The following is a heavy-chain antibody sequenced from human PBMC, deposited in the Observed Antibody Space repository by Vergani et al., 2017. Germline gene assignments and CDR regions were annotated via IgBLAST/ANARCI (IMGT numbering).Heavy chain of an antibody. Sequence: QVQLVESGGGVVQPGRSLRLSCAASGFTFSSYGMHWVRQAPGKGLEWVAVISYDGSNKYYADSVKGRFTISRDNSKNTLYLQMNSLRAEDTAVYYCAKGYCSSTSCYNDYWGQGTLVTVSS. CDR2: ISYDGSNK. CDR3: AKGYCSSTSCYNDY. J-gene: IGHJ4*02. CDR1: GFTFSSYG. D-gene: IGHD2-2*02. V-gene: IGHV3-30*18.